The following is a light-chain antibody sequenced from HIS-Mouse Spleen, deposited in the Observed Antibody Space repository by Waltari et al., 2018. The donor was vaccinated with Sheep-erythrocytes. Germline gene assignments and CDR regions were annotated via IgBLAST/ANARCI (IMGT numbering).Light chain of an antibody. J-gene: IGKJ4*01. CDR1: QSISSW. CDR2: KAS. Sequence: DIQMTQSPSTLSASVGDRVTITCRASQSISSWLDWYQQKPGKDPKLMIYKASSLESWVPSRFSGSGSGTEFTLTISSLQPDDFATYYCQQYNSYPLTFGGGTKVEIK. CDR3: QQYNSYPLT. V-gene: IGKV1-5*03.